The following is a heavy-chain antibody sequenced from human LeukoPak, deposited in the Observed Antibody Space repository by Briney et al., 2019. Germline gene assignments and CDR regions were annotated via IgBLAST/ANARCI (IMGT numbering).Heavy chain of an antibody. CDR1: GYTFTSYG. D-gene: IGHD1-26*01. CDR2: INTYNGDT. V-gene: IGHV1-18*01. Sequence: ASVKVSCKASGYTFTSYGITWVRQAPGQGLEWMGRINTYNGDTNYAQSLQGRVTMTTDTSTSTAYMELRSLRSDDTAVYYCARGRGSTSRYWGQGTLVTVSS. J-gene: IGHJ4*02. CDR3: ARGRGSTSRY.